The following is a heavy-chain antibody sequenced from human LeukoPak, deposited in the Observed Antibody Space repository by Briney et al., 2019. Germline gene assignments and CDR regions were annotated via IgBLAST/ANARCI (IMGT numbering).Heavy chain of an antibody. J-gene: IGHJ4*02. CDR2: ISGSGGST. V-gene: IGHV3-23*01. Sequence: GGSLRLSCAASGFTFSSYAMSWVRQAPGKGLEWVTAISGSGGSTYYADSVKGRFTISRDNSKNTLYLQMNSLRAEDTAVYYCAKAPVTTCRGAYCYPFDYWGQGTLVTVSS. D-gene: IGHD2-21*01. CDR3: AKAPVTTCRGAYCYPFDY. CDR1: GFTFSSYA.